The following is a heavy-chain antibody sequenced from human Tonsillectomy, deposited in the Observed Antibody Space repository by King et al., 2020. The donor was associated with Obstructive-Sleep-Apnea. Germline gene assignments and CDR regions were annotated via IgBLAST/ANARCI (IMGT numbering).Heavy chain of an antibody. CDR2: ISSVGGTT. CDR3: VKVPGSTLNRANYDYYGMDV. D-gene: IGHD1-14*01. V-gene: IGHV3-64D*06. CDR1: GFTFSSYT. Sequence: VQLVESGGGLVQPGGSLRLSCSASGFTFSSYTMHWVRQAPGKGLEYVSAISSVGGTTDYADSVRGRFTISRDNTKNTLYLQMSSLRAEDMAVSYCVKVPGSTLNRANYDYYGMDVWGQGTTVTVSS. J-gene: IGHJ6*02.